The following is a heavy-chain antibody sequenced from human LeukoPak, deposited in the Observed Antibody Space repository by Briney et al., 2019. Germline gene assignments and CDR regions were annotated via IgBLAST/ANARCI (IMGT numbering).Heavy chain of an antibody. Sequence: GVSLRLSCAASGFTFSSYAMSWVRQAPGKGLEWVSAISGSGGSTYYADSVKGRFTISRDNSKNTLYLQMNSLRAEDTAVYYCAKDVVYSSSWYFDYWGQGTLVTVSS. J-gene: IGHJ4*02. CDR3: AKDVVYSSSWYFDY. D-gene: IGHD6-13*01. CDR2: ISGSGGST. CDR1: GFTFSSYA. V-gene: IGHV3-23*01.